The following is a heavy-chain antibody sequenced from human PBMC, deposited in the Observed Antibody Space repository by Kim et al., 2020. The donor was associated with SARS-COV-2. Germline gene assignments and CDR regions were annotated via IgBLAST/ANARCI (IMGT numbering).Heavy chain of an antibody. D-gene: IGHD5-18*01. CDR1: GGSFSGYY. CDR3: ARKGYSSIDY. Sequence: SETLSLTCAVYGGSFSGYYWSCIRQPPGKGLEWIGEINHSGSTNYNPSLKSRVTISVDTSKNQFSPKLSSVTAADTAVYYCARKGYSSIDYWGQGTLVTV. V-gene: IGHV4-34*01. J-gene: IGHJ4*02. CDR2: INHSGST.